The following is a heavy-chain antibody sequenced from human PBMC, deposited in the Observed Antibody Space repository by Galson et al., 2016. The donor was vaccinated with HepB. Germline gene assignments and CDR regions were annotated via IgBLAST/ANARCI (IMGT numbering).Heavy chain of an antibody. CDR2: MNPNTGYT. CDR3: AKEMGYCSSANCYRYFDL. D-gene: IGHD2-2*01. Sequence: SVKVSCKASGYTFTSYDINWVRQAPGQGLEWMGWMNPNTGYTGYAQKFQGRVSMTTSPSISTAYMELSSLRSEDTAVYYCAKEMGYCSSANCYRYFDLWGRGTLVTVSS. V-gene: IGHV1-8*01. CDR1: GYTFTSYD. J-gene: IGHJ2*01.